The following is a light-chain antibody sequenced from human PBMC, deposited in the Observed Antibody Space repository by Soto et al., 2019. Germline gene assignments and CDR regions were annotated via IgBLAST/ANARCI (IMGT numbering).Light chain of an antibody. V-gene: IGKV3-20*01. Sequence: EIVLTPSPGTLSLSPGERATLSCRASQSISNSSLAWYQQKPGQAPRLLIYGASSRATGIPDRFSGSGSGTDFTLTISRLEPEDFAVYYCQQYGTSPLTFGGGTKVEIK. CDR2: GAS. CDR1: QSISNSS. J-gene: IGKJ4*01. CDR3: QQYGTSPLT.